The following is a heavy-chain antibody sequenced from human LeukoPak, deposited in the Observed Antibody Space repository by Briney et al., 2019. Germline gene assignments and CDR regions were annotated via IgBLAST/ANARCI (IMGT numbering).Heavy chain of an antibody. CDR2: INQGGSDK. V-gene: IGHV3-7*01. CDR1: GLTFSTHW. Sequence: PGGSLRLSCAASGLTFSTHWMHWVRQAPGKGLEWVANINQGGSDKYYVDSVKGRFTISRDNANNLLYLQMNSLRGEDTAVYYCTRDRSRAEDDWGQGTLVTVSS. CDR3: TRDRSRAEDD. D-gene: IGHD1-14*01. J-gene: IGHJ4*02.